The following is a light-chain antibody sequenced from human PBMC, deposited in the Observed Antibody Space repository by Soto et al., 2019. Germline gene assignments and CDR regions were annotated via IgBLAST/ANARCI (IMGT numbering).Light chain of an antibody. CDR3: HQYHNWPRT. CDR1: QGVFSN. Sequence: EIVLTQSPATLSVSTGERATLSCRASQGVFSNLAWYQQKPGQAPMLLIYGASTRASAIPARFSGRGPGTHFTLPISRLQSEDFAVYFCHQYHNWPRTFGKGAKVDIK. J-gene: IGKJ1*01. V-gene: IGKV3D-15*01. CDR2: GAS.